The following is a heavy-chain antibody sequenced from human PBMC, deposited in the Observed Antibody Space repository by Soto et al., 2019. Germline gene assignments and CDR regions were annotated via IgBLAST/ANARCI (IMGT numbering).Heavy chain of an antibody. CDR1: GYTFTSYD. CDR2: MNPNSGNT. V-gene: IGHV1-8*01. D-gene: IGHD2-15*01. Sequence: ASVKVSCKASGYTFTSYDINWVLQATGQGLEWMGWMNPNSGNTGYAQKFQGRVTMTRNTSISTAYMELSSLRSEDTAVYYCARATSERYCSGGSCSSGLGYYYYYYYMDVWGKGTTVTVSS. J-gene: IGHJ6*03. CDR3: ARATSERYCSGGSCSSGLGYYYYYYYMDV.